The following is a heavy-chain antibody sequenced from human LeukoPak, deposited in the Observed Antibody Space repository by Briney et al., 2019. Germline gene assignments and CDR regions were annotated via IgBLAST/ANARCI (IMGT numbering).Heavy chain of an antibody. Sequence: PSETLSLTCAVRGGSLSGYYWSWIRQPPGKGLEWIGEINHSGSTNYNPSLKSRVTISVDTSKNQFSLKLSSVTAADTAVYYCARGGRYYDFWSGTGAPVDYWGQGTLVSVSS. CDR3: ARGGRYYDFWSGTGAPVDY. D-gene: IGHD3-3*01. J-gene: IGHJ4*02. CDR1: GGSLSGYY. CDR2: INHSGST. V-gene: IGHV4-34*01.